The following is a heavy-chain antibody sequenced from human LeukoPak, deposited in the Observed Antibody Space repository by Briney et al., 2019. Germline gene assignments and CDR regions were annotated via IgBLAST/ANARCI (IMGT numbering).Heavy chain of an antibody. CDR3: ARAAPYHGSGSHVGASYYFDY. CDR2: IYPGDSDT. J-gene: IGHJ4*02. V-gene: IGHV5-51*01. D-gene: IGHD3-10*01. Sequence: GESLKISCKGSGYSFTSYWIGWVRQMPGKGLEWMGIIYPGDSDTRYSPSFQGQVTISADKSISTAYLQWSSLKASDTAMYYCARAAPYHGSGSHVGASYYFDYWGQGTLVTVSS. CDR1: GYSFTSYW.